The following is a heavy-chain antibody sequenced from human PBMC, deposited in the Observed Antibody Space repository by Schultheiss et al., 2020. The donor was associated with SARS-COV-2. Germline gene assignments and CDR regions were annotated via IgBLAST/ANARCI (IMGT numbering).Heavy chain of an antibody. D-gene: IGHD3-10*01. CDR3: ARELSESTGYYGMDV. V-gene: IGHV1-18*01. CDR2: ISAYNGNT. Sequence: ASVKVSCKASGYTFTNYGFNWVRQAPGQGLEWMGWISAYNGNTNYAQKLQGRVTMTTDTSTSTTYMELSRLRSDDTAVYYCARELSESTGYYGMDVWGQGTTVTVSS. J-gene: IGHJ6*02. CDR1: GYTFTNYG.